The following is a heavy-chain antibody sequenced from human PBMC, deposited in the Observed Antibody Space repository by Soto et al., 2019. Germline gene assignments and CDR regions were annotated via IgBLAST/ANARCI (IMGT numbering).Heavy chain of an antibody. CDR3: ARGGSSFTIFGVVQYGMDV. D-gene: IGHD3-3*01. Sequence: ASVKVSCKASGYTFTGYYMHWVRQAPGQGLEWMGWINPNSGGTNYAQKFQGRVTMTRDTSISTAYMELSRLRSDDTAVYYCARGGSSFTIFGVVQYGMDVWGQGTTITVSS. CDR1: GYTFTGYY. CDR2: INPNSGGT. V-gene: IGHV1-2*02. J-gene: IGHJ6*02.